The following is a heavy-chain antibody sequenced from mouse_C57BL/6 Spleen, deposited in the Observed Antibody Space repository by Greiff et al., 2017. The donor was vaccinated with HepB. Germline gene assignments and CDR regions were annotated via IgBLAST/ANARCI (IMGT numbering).Heavy chain of an antibody. V-gene: IGHV1-81*01. J-gene: IGHJ2*01. D-gene: IGHD1-1*01. CDR2: IYPRSGNT. CDR3: ARRITTVAGFDY. CDR1: GYTFTSYG. Sequence: VQLQQSGAELARPGASVKLSCKASGYTFTSYGISWVKQRTGQGLEWIGEIYPRSGNTYYNEKFKGKATLTADKSSSTAYMELRSLTSEDSAVYFCARRITTVAGFDYWGQGTTLTVSS.